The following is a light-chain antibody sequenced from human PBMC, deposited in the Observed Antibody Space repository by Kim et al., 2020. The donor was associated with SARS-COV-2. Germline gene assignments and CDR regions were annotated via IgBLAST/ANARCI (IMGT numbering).Light chain of an antibody. V-gene: IGLV4-69*01. CDR3: QTWDTGIRV. CDR1: SEHSSYA. J-gene: IGLJ3*02. CDR2: LNSDGSH. Sequence: QLVLTQSPSASASLGASVKLTCTLSSEHSSYAIAWHQQQPEKGPRYLMRLNSDGSHSKGDDVPDRFSGSSSGAERYLTISSLQSEDEAEYYCQTWDTGIRVFGGGTKLTVL.